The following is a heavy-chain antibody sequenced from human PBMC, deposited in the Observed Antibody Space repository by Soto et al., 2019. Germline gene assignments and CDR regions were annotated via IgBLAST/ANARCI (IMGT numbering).Heavy chain of an antibody. CDR2: IQSGGPT. CDR1: GFTVSSKY. V-gene: IGHV3-66*01. CDR3: ARDDVLCDGGRCYGVPLDV. D-gene: IGHD2-15*01. Sequence: EVQLVESGGGLVQPGGSLRLSCAASGFTVSSKYMSWVRQAPGKGLEWVSLIQSGGPTYYADSVKGRFTISRDTSENTVHLPMDSLRAEDTAVYYCARDDVLCDGGRCYGVPLDVWCKGTTVTVSS. J-gene: IGHJ6*04.